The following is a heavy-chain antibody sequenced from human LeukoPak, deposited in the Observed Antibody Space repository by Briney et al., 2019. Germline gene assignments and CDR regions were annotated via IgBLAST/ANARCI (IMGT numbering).Heavy chain of an antibody. J-gene: IGHJ4*02. D-gene: IGHD6-13*01. CDR2: ISAYNGNT. CDR1: GYTFTSYG. V-gene: IGHV1-18*04. CDR3: ARGAAAGTPVDY. Sequence: ASVKVSCKASGYTFTSYGISWVRQAPGQGLERMGWISAYNGNTNYAQKLQGRVTITTDTSASTAYMELRSLRSDDTAVYYCARGAAAGTPVDYWGQGTLVTVSS.